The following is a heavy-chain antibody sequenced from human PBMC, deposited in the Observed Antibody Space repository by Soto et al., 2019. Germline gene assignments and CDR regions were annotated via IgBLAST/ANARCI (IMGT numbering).Heavy chain of an antibody. CDR2: IRSKANNYAT. CDR3: ARELAAAGRTAFDY. J-gene: IGHJ4*02. D-gene: IGHD6-13*01. V-gene: IGHV3-73*01. CDR1: GFTFSDST. Sequence: PGGSLRLSCAASGFTFSDSTIHWVRQTSGKGLEWVGRIRSKANNYATASAASVKGSFTISRDDSKNTAYLQMNSLKTADTAVYYCARELAAAGRTAFDYWGQGTLVTVSS.